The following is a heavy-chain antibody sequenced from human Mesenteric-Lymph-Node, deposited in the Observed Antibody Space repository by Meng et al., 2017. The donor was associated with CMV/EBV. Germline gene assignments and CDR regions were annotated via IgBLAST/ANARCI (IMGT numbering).Heavy chain of an antibody. J-gene: IGHJ6*02. V-gene: IGHV6-1*01. CDR2: TYYRSKWYN. CDR3: ARGAGGNTYYYYGMDV. D-gene: IGHD4-23*01. Sequence: SETLSLTCAISGDSVSSNSAAWNWIRQSPSRGLEWLGRTYYRSKWYNDYAVSVKSRITINPDTSKNQFSLQLNSVTPEDTAVYYCARGAGGNTYYYYGMDVWGQGTTVTVSS. CDR1: GDSVSSNSAA.